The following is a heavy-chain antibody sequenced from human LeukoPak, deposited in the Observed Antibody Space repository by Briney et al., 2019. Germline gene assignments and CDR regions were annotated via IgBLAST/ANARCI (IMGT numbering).Heavy chain of an antibody. D-gene: IGHD3-10*01. Sequence: ASVKVSCKASGYTFTSYYMHWVRQAPGQGLEWMGIINPSGGSTSYAQKFQGRVTMTRDMSTSTVYMELSSLRSEDTAVYYCARDRSTGFGELSSWFDPWGQGTLVTVSS. V-gene: IGHV1-46*01. J-gene: IGHJ5*02. CDR1: GYTFTSYY. CDR3: ARDRSTGFGELSSWFDP. CDR2: INPSGGST.